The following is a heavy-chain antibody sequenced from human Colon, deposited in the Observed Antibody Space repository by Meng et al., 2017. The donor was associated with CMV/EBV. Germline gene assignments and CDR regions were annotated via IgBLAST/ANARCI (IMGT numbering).Heavy chain of an antibody. J-gene: IGHJ6*02. Sequence: GSLKISCAASGFTFTTFWMTWVRQAPGKGLQWVANIKEDGSEKYYVDSVKGRFTISRDNAKNSLYLQMNSLRAEDTAVYYCARYGDPPYYYYGMDVWGQGTTVTVSS. CDR3: ARYGDPPYYYYGMDV. CDR2: IKEDGSEK. D-gene: IGHD4-17*01. CDR1: GFTFTTFW. V-gene: IGHV3-7*01.